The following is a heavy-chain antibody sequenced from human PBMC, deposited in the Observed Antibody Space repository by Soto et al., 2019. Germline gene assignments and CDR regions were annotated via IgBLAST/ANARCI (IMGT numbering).Heavy chain of an antibody. J-gene: IGHJ6*02. V-gene: IGHV4-31*03. CDR2: IYYSGST. CDR1: GGSISSGGYY. D-gene: IGHD6-19*01. CDR3: VRGSSLADNYYYGMDV. Sequence: SDTLSVTCTVSGGSISSGGYYWSWIRQHPGKGLEWIGYIYYSGSTYYNPSLKSRVTISVDTSKNQFSLKLSSVTAADTAVYYCVRGSSLADNYYYGMDVWGQGTTVTVSS.